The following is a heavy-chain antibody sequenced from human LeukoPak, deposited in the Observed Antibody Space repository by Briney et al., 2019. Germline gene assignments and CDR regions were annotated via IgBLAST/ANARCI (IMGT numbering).Heavy chain of an antibody. Sequence: ASVKVSCKASGYTFTSYGISWVRQAPGQGLEWMGRINPNSGGTNYAQKFQGRVTMTRDTSISTAYMELSRLRSDDTAVYYCARDLGSYDSSGYGNYWFDPWGQGTLVTVSS. D-gene: IGHD3-22*01. J-gene: IGHJ5*02. V-gene: IGHV1-2*06. CDR2: INPNSGGT. CDR3: ARDLGSYDSSGYGNYWFDP. CDR1: GYTFTSYG.